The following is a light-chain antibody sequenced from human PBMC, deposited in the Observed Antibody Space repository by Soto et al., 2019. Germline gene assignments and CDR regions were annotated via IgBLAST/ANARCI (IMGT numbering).Light chain of an antibody. CDR3: QQYVSAPWT. Sequence: EIVLTQSPGTLSLSPGERATLSCRASQSVTSSYLAWYQQKPGQAPRLVMYGASIRTSGIPDRFSGSGSGTDFTLTISRLEPEDFAVYYCQQYVSAPWTFGQGTKV. CDR1: QSVTSSY. CDR2: GAS. J-gene: IGKJ1*01. V-gene: IGKV3-20*01.